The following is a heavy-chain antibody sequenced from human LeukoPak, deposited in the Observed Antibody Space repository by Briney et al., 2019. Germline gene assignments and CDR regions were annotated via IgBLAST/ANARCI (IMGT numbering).Heavy chain of an antibody. J-gene: IGHJ5*02. CDR3: ARGRRYSSSTISP. CDR2: INHSGST. CDR1: GGSFSGYY. Sequence: SETLSLTCAVYGGSFSGYYWSWIRQPPGKGLEWIGEINHSGSTNYNPSLKSRITISVDTSKNQFSLKLSSVTAADTAVYYCARGRRYSSSTISPWGQGTLVTVSS. V-gene: IGHV4-34*01. D-gene: IGHD6-13*01.